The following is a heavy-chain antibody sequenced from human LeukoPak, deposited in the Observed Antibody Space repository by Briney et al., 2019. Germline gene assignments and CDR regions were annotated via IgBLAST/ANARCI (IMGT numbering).Heavy chain of an antibody. V-gene: IGHV4-59*01. CDR1: GGSISSYY. CDR2: ICYSGST. CDR3: ARGTYYYGSGSLLPYFDY. D-gene: IGHD3-10*01. J-gene: IGHJ4*02. Sequence: PSETLSLTCTVSGGSISSYYWSWIRQPPGKGLEWIGYICYSGSTNYNPSLKSRVTISVDTSKNQFSLKLSSVTAADTAVYYCARGTYYYGSGSLLPYFDYWGQGTPVTVSS.